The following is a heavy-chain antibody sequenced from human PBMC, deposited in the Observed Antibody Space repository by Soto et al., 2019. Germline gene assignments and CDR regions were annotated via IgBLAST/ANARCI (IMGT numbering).Heavy chain of an antibody. CDR3: ARESQLGYCSGGSCS. V-gene: IGHV1-69*08. J-gene: IGHJ4*02. Sequence: QVQLVQCGAEVKKPGSSVKVSCKASGGTFSSYTISWVRQAPGQGLEWMGRIIPILGIANYAQKFQGRVTITADKSTSTAYMELSSLRSEDTAVYYFARESQLGYCSGGSCSWGQGTLVTVSS. CDR2: IIPILGIA. CDR1: GGTFSSYT. D-gene: IGHD2-15*01.